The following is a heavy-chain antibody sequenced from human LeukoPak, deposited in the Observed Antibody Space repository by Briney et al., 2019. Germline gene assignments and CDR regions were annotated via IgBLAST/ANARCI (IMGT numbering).Heavy chain of an antibody. V-gene: IGHV3-15*01. CDR1: GFTFSDAW. Sequence: GGSLRLSCAASGFTFSDAWMSWVRQAPGKGLEWVGLIKSKAHGGTTDYAAPVQGRFTVSRDDSKNTLFLQMNSLKTEDTAAYYCSTGWGGFDFWGQGTLVTVSS. CDR2: IKSKAHGGTT. CDR3: STGWGGFDF. D-gene: IGHD3-10*01. J-gene: IGHJ4*02.